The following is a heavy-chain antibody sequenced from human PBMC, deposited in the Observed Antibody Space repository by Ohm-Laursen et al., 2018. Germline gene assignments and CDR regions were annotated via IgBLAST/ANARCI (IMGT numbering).Heavy chain of an antibody. Sequence: SLRLSCAASGFTFSSYEMNWVRQAPGKGLEWVSYISSSGSTIYYADSVKGRFTISRDNDKNSLYLQMNSLRAEDTAVYYCANGDYVFPLYYWGQGTLVTVSS. CDR2: ISSSGSTI. D-gene: IGHD4-17*01. CDR3: ANGDYVFPLYY. CDR1: GFTFSSYE. J-gene: IGHJ4*02. V-gene: IGHV3-48*03.